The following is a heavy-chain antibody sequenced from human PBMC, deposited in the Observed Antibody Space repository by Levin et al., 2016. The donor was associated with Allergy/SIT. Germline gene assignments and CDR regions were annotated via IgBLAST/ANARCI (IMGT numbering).Heavy chain of an antibody. D-gene: IGHD1-26*01. CDR3: ATAPISGSSVAFDI. J-gene: IGHJ3*02. V-gene: IGHV1-58*01. Sequence: SVKVSCKASGFTFTSSAVQWVRQARGQRLEWIGWIVVGSGNTNYAQKFQERVTITRDMSTSTAYMELSSLRSEDTAVYYCATAPISGSSVAFDIWGQGTMVTVSS. CDR1: GFTFTSSA. CDR2: IVVGSGNT.